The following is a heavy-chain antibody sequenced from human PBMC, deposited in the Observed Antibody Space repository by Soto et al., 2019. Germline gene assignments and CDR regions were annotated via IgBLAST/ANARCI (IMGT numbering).Heavy chain of an antibody. CDR1: GGSINNGGSY. CDR2: IYHSGDT. CDR3: AKRVRGGRGVDP. V-gene: IGHV4-31*03. Sequence: QVQLQESGPGLLKPLQTLSLTCSVSGGSINNGGSYWTWVRQHPGKGLEWLGHIYHSGDTYYNPSLTSRLSISVDTSTNQFSLSLTSVTAADAAVYYCAKRVRGGRGVDPGGQGIRVSVSS. D-gene: IGHD3-10*01. J-gene: IGHJ5*02.